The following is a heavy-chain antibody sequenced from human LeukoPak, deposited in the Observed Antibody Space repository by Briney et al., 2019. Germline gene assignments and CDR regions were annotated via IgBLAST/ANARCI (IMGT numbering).Heavy chain of an antibody. CDR3: ARGGEGNYGSGRRGPGIDY. CDR1: GGSFSGYY. V-gene: IGHV4-34*01. CDR2: INHSGST. J-gene: IGHJ4*02. D-gene: IGHD3-10*01. Sequence: SETLSLTCAVYGGSFSGYYWSWISQPPGKGLEWIGEINHSGSTNYNPSLKSRVTISVDTSKNQFSLKLSSVTAADTAVYYCARGGEGNYGSGRRGPGIDYWGQGTLVTVSS.